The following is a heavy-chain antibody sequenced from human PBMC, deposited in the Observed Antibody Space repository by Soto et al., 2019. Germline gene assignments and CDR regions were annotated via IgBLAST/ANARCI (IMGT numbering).Heavy chain of an antibody. CDR3: AKGKRPPPPYSAYEPFAF. Sequence: QVQLVESGGGVVQPGKSLRLSCAASGFTLSSSVMHWVRQAPGKGLEWVAVFWKDGTTKYYADSVKGRFTISRDNSKNTLDLVLNSLRPEDTALYYCAKGKRPPPPYSAYEPFAFWGQGTLVSVSS. D-gene: IGHD5-12*01. CDR2: FWKDGTTK. CDR1: GFTLSSSV. J-gene: IGHJ4*02. V-gene: IGHV3-33*03.